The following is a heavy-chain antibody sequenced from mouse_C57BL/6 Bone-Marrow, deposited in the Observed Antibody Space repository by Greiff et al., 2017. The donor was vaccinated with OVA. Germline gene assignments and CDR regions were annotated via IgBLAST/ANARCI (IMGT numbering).Heavy chain of an antibody. Sequence: VQLQQSGAELVRPGASVKLSCTASGFNIKDYYMHWVKQSHGKSLEWIGDINPNNGGTSYNQKFKGKATLTVDKSSSTAYMELRSLTSEDSAVYYCARWGYGSSDVGYWGQGTTLTVSS. CDR3: ARWGYGSSDVGY. CDR2: INPNNGGT. V-gene: IGHV1-26*01. D-gene: IGHD1-1*01. J-gene: IGHJ2*01. CDR1: GFNIKDYY.